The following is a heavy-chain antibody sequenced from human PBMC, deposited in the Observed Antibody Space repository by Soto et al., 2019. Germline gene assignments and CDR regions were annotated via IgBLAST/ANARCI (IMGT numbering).Heavy chain of an antibody. CDR3: ASHVTYYDFWSGYYS. CDR2: INHSGST. V-gene: IGHV4-34*01. Sequence: PSETLSLTCAVYGGSFSGYYWSWIRQPPGKGLEWIGEINHSGSTNYNPSLKSRVTISVDTSKNQFSLKLSSVTAADTAVYYCASHVTYYDFWSGYYSWGQGTLVTVPQ. CDR1: GGSFSGYY. D-gene: IGHD3-3*01. J-gene: IGHJ4*02.